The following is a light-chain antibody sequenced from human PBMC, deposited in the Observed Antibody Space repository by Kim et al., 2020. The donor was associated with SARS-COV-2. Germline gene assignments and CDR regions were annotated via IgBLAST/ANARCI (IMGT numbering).Light chain of an antibody. J-gene: IGLJ3*02. Sequence: GQSITISCPGSSGNVGGHKFVSWYQQHPGKAPKLMIYDVSQRPSGVSTRFSGSKSGNTASLTISGLQAEDEANYYCCSYAGSNDLVFGGGTQLTVL. CDR3: CSYAGSNDLV. V-gene: IGLV2-23*02. CDR2: DVS. CDR1: SGNVGGHKF.